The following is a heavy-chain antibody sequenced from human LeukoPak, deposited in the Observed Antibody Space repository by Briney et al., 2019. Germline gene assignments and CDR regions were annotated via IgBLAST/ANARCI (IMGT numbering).Heavy chain of an antibody. Sequence: GGSLRLSCAASGFSFRTYAMTWVRQAPGKGLEWVTSISGSGATTYNADSVKGRFTISRDNSKNTLYLQMNSLRAEDTAVYYCVKESTSSGYYYAPDYSGQGTLVTVS. CDR2: ISGSGATT. CDR1: GFSFRTYA. D-gene: IGHD3-22*01. V-gene: IGHV3-23*01. CDR3: VKESTSSGYYYAPDY. J-gene: IGHJ4*02.